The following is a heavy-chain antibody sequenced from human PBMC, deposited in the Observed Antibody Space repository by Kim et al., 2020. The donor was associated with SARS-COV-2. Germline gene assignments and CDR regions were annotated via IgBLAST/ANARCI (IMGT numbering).Heavy chain of an antibody. CDR2: IDPSDSYT. CDR3: ARLSGSRGWFDP. Sequence: GESLKISCKGSGYSFSNYWITWVRQMPGKGLEWMGRIDPSDSYTNYSPSFQGHVTISTDESISTAYLQWSSLKASDTAMYYCARLSGSRGWFDPWGQGTLVTVSS. V-gene: IGHV5-10-1*01. D-gene: IGHD3-10*01. CDR1: GYSFSNYW. J-gene: IGHJ5*02.